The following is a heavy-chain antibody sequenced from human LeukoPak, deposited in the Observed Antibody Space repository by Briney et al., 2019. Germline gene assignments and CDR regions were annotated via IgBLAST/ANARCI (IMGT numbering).Heavy chain of an antibody. CDR2: ISSSSSYI. Sequence: PGGSLRLSCAASGFTFSSYSMNWVRQAPGKGLEWVSSISSSSSYIYCADSVKGRFTISRDNAKNSLYLQMNSLRAEDTAVYYCARGGYSYGTLDYWGQGTLVTVSS. J-gene: IGHJ4*02. CDR1: GFTFSSYS. CDR3: ARGGYSYGTLDY. V-gene: IGHV3-21*04. D-gene: IGHD5-18*01.